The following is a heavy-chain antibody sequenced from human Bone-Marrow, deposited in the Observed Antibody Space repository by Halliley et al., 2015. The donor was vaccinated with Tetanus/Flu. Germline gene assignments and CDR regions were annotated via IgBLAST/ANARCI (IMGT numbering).Heavy chain of an antibody. V-gene: IGHV3-11*05. CDR3: ARGRVTATGALDS. J-gene: IGHJ4*02. CDR2: INSNSGFT. D-gene: IGHD1-1*01. Sequence: SYINSNSGFTNYADSVQGRFTVSRDNAKNTLYLQMDSLRVDDTAVYFCARGRVTATGALDSWGQGTLVTVSS.